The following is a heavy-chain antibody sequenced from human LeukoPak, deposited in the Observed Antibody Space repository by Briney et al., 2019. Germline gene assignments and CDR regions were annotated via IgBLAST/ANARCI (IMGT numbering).Heavy chain of an antibody. V-gene: IGHV1-24*01. D-gene: IGHD5-12*01. CDR2: FDPEDGET. CDR1: GYTLTELS. J-gene: IGHJ4*02. Sequence: ASVKVSCKVSGYTLTELSMHWVRQAPGKGLEWMGGFDPEDGETIYAQKFQGRVTMTEDTSTDTAYMELSSLRSEDTAVYYCATAGRGATLFDYWGRGTLVTVSS. CDR3: ATAGRGATLFDY.